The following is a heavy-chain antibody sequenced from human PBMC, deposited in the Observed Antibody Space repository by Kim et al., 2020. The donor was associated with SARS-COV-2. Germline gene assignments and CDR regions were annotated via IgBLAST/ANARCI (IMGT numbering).Heavy chain of an antibody. Sequence: GGSLRLSCAASGFTFDDYAMHWVRQAPGKGLEWVSGISWNSGSIGYADSVKGRFTISRDNAKNSLYLQMNSLRAEDTALYYCAKGSSGLDYWGQGTLVTVSS. D-gene: IGHD6-6*01. V-gene: IGHV3-9*01. CDR3: AKGSSGLDY. CDR1: GFTFDDYA. J-gene: IGHJ4*02. CDR2: ISWNSGSI.